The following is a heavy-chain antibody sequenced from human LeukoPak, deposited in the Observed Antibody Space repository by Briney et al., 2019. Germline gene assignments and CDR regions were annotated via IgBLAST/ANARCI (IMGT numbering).Heavy chain of an antibody. CDR3: ASDIVATSGDF. CDR2: ITRAGRAI. CDR1: GFTLSVFY. V-gene: IGHV3-11*01. J-gene: IGHJ4*02. D-gene: IGHD5-12*01. Sequence: GGSQTLLCAPSGFTLSVFYTSWTRHAPGGGREGVAYITRAGRAIYYAASVQGRSTTPRNSARNSRHLKINGLRAEDTAVYYCASDIVATSGDFWGQGTLVTVSS.